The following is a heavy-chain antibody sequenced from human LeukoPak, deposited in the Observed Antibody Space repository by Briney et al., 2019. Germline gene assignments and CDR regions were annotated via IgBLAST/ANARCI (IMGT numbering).Heavy chain of an antibody. CDR3: ARRQLICYGMDV. D-gene: IGHD5-24*01. CDR2: ISYDGSNK. Sequence: PGRSLRLSCAASGFTFNSYAMHWVRQTPGKGLEWVAFISYDGSNKLYADSVKGRFTISRDSSKNTLFLQMNSLRAEDTAVYYCARRQLICYGMDVWGQGTTVTVSS. V-gene: IGHV3-30-3*01. J-gene: IGHJ6*02. CDR1: GFTFNSYA.